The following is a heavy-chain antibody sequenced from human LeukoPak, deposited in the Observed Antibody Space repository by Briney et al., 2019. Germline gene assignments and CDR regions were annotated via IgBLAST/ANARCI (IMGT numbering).Heavy chain of an antibody. Sequence: SVKVSCKASGGTFSSYTINWVRQAPGQGLEWMGGIIPVFGTANYVQKFQGRVTITADESTSTAYMELSSLRSEDTAVYYCARSPFADSSGYPYFDYWGQGTLVTVSS. V-gene: IGHV1-69*13. CDR2: IIPVFGTA. D-gene: IGHD3-22*01. CDR3: ARSPFADSSGYPYFDY. CDR1: GGTFSSYT. J-gene: IGHJ4*02.